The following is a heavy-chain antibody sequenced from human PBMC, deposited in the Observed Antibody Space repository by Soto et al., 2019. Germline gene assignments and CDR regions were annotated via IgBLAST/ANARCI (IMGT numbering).Heavy chain of an antibody. D-gene: IGHD2-2*01. J-gene: IGHJ4*02. CDR1: RYTFTGYY. CDR2: INPNSGGT. V-gene: IGHV1-2*04. Sequence: GASVKVSCKASRYTFTGYYMHWVRQAPGQGLEWMGWINPNSGGTNYAQKFQGWVTMTRDTSISTAYMELSRLRSDDTAVYYCARSGFGVQNRDYDIVVVPAAPWVHFDYWGQGTLVTVSS. CDR3: ARSGFGVQNRDYDIVVVPAAPWVHFDY.